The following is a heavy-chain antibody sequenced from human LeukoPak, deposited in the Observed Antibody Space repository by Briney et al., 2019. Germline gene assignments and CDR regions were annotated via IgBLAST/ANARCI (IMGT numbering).Heavy chain of an antibody. Sequence: PGGSLRLSCAASGFTFSSYWMSWVRQAPGKGLEWVSYISSSGSTIYYADSVKGRFTISRDNAKNSLYLQMNSLRAEDTAVYYCARGRDGYSFGFDYWGQGTLVTVSS. CDR1: GFTFSSYW. J-gene: IGHJ4*02. V-gene: IGHV3-48*04. D-gene: IGHD5-24*01. CDR2: ISSSGSTI. CDR3: ARGRDGYSFGFDY.